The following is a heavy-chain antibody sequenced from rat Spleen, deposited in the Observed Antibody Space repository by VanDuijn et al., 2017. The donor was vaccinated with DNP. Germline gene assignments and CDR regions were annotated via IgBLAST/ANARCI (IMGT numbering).Heavy chain of an antibody. CDR1: GFTGRDEY. Sequence: EVQLVESGGGLVQPGRSLKLSCAAAGFTGRDEYMAWVRQAPTKGLEWVAYISFDGGSTYYGDSVKGRFTISRDNAKSTLYLQMNSLKSEDMATYYCTRWHHSGYHFDYWGQGVMVTVSS. D-gene: IGHD4-3*01. J-gene: IGHJ2*01. CDR2: ISFDGGST. V-gene: IGHV5-22*01. CDR3: TRWHHSGYHFDY.